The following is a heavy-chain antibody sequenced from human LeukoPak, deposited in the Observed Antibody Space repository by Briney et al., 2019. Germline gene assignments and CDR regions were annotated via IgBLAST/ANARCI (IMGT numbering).Heavy chain of an antibody. Sequence: PSETLSLTCAVYGGSFSGYYWSWIRQHPGKGLEWIGYIYYSGSTYYNPSLKSRVTISVDTSKNQFSLKLSSVTAADTAVYYCARNHHYYDSSGYYQPAYYYYGMDVWGQGTTVTVSS. CDR2: IYYSGST. CDR1: GGSFSGYY. J-gene: IGHJ6*02. CDR3: ARNHHYYDSSGYYQPAYYYYGMDV. V-gene: IGHV4-31*11. D-gene: IGHD3-22*01.